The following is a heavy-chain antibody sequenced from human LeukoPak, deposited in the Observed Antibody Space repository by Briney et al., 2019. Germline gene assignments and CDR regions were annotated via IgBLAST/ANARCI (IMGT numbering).Heavy chain of an antibody. D-gene: IGHD2-8*02. Sequence: PGGSLRLSCAASGFTFNNYALTWVRQTPGKGLECVSAISGGGVSPYYADSVKGRFTISRDDAENSLFLQMNSLRAEDTAVYYCARVFCSGAVCYWGDYWGQGILVTVSS. CDR2: ISGGGVSP. CDR1: GFTFNNYA. J-gene: IGHJ4*02. V-gene: IGHV3-23*01. CDR3: ARVFCSGAVCYWGDY.